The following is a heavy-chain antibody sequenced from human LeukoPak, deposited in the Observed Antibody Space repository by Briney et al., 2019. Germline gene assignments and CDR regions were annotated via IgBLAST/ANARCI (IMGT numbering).Heavy chain of an antibody. V-gene: IGHV1-8*02. CDR1: GYSFTGYY. D-gene: IGHD3-3*01. Sequence: GASVKLSCKASGYSFTGYYMHWVRQAPGPGLEWVGWMNPNRGNTGYAQKFQGRVTMTRNTSISTAYMELSSLRSEDTAVYYCARGGKDTIVLYYYYYMDVWGKGTTVTVSS. J-gene: IGHJ6*03. CDR2: MNPNRGNT. CDR3: ARGGKDTIVLYYYYYMDV.